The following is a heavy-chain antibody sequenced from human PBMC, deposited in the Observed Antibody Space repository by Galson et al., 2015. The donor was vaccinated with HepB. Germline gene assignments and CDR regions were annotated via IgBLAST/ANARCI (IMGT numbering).Heavy chain of an antibody. CDR3: ARRNYYGSGSYFFDY. J-gene: IGHJ4*02. CDR2: ISAYNGNT. Sequence: SVKVSCKASGYTFTSYGISWVRQAPGQGLEWMGWISAYNGNTNYAQKLQGRVTMTTDTSTSTAYMELRSLRPDDTAVYYCARRNYYGSGSYFFDYWGQGTLVTVSS. CDR1: GYTFTSYG. V-gene: IGHV1-18*01. D-gene: IGHD3-10*01.